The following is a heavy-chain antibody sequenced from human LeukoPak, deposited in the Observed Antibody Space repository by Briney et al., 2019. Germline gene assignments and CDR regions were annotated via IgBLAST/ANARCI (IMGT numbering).Heavy chain of an antibody. CDR3: AREKAFVMATTRGAAFDI. V-gene: IGHV4-59*01. CDR2: IYYSVST. CDR1: GGSISSYC. D-gene: IGHD5-24*01. Sequence: SETLSLTCTLSGGSISSYCWSWIRQPPGKGLEWIGYIYYSVSTNYNPSLKSRVTISVDSSKNQSSLKLSSVTAADTAVYYCAREKAFVMATTRGAAFDIWGQGTMVTVSS. J-gene: IGHJ3*02.